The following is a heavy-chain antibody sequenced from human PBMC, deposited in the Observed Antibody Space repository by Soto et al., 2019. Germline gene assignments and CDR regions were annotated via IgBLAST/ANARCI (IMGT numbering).Heavy chain of an antibody. V-gene: IGHV3-30-3*01. Sequence: GGSLRLSCAASGFTFSSYAMHWVRQAPGKGLEWVAVISYDGSNKYYADSVKGRFTISRDNSKNTLYLQMNSLRAEDTAVYYWARDYGDYGERFDYWGQGTLVTVPQ. CDR2: ISYDGSNK. CDR3: ARDYGDYGERFDY. J-gene: IGHJ4*02. D-gene: IGHD4-17*01. CDR1: GFTFSSYA.